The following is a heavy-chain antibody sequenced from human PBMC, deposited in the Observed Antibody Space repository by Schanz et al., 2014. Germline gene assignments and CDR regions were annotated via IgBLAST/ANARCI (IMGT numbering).Heavy chain of an antibody. CDR2: IHHIGST. CDR3: ARARGYNYGLFDY. J-gene: IGHJ4*01. CDR1: GFIFGSSV. D-gene: IGHD5-18*01. V-gene: IGHV4-31*02. Sequence: VQLLESGGGLVQPGGSLRLSCAASGFIFGSSVMAWVRQHPGKGLEWIGGIHHIGSTYHNPSLRSRLTMSLDTSRNHFSLRLTSVSAADTAVYYCARARGYNYGLFDYWGLGTLVTVSS.